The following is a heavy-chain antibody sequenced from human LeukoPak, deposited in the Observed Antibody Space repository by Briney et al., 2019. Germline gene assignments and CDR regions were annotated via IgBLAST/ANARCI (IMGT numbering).Heavy chain of an antibody. CDR2: IYYTGGT. CDR1: GGSITSSSYY. Sequence: SETLSLTCSVSGGSITSSSYYWAWIRQPPEKGLEWIGSIYYTGGTYYSPSLKSRVTMSVDTSKNQFSLKLSSVTAADTAVYYCATSYTFGGVIAPAYWGQGTLVTVSS. J-gene: IGHJ4*02. D-gene: IGHD3-16*02. CDR3: ATSYTFGGVIAPAY. V-gene: IGHV4-39*07.